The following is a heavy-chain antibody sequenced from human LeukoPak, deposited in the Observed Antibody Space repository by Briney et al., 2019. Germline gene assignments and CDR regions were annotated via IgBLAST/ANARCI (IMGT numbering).Heavy chain of an antibody. Sequence: GASVKVSCKASAYTFTGYYMHWVRQAPGQGLEWMGWIYPNSGGTNYAQKFQGRVTMTRDTSISTAYMELSRLRSDDTAVYYCARVAVTMVRGGYNWFDPWGQGTLVTVSS. J-gene: IGHJ5*02. CDR2: IYPNSGGT. V-gene: IGHV1-2*02. D-gene: IGHD3-10*01. CDR3: ARVAVTMVRGGYNWFDP. CDR1: AYTFTGYY.